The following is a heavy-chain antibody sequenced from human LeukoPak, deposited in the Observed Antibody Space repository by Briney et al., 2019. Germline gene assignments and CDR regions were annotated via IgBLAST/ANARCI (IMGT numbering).Heavy chain of an antibody. Sequence: SETLSLTCAVYGGSFSGYYWSWIRQPPGKGLEWIGEINHSGGTNYNPSLKSRVTISVDTSKNQFSLKLSSVTAADTAVYYCASYLGVAGTFHFDYWGQGTLVTVSS. CDR2: INHSGGT. D-gene: IGHD6-19*01. J-gene: IGHJ4*02. V-gene: IGHV4-34*01. CDR3: ASYLGVAGTFHFDY. CDR1: GGSFSGYY.